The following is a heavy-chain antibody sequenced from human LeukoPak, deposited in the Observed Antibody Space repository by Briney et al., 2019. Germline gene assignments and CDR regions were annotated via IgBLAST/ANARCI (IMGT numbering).Heavy chain of an antibody. CDR3: ARDLGSAYGVPRWFDP. J-gene: IGHJ5*02. CDR2: IYSSGST. V-gene: IGHV4-4*07. D-gene: IGHD4-17*01. Sequence: PSETLSLTCTVSGGSISSYYWSWIRQPPGKGLEWIGRIYSSGSTNYNPSLQSRVTMSVDTSKNQFSLKLSSVAAADTAVYYCARDLGSAYGVPRWFDPWGQGTLVTVFS. CDR1: GGSISSYY.